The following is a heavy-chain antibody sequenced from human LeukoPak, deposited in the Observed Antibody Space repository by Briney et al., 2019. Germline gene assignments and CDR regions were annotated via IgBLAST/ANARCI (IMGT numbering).Heavy chain of an antibody. CDR3: ARPLWFGELYS. D-gene: IGHD3-10*01. V-gene: IGHV3-11*01. CDR1: GFTFSDYY. CDR2: ISSNGSNI. J-gene: IGHJ4*02. Sequence: GGSLRLSCAASGFTFSDYYMSWIRQAPGKGLEWVSYISSNGSNIYYADSVKGRFTISRDNAKNSLYLQMNTLRGEGTAVYFCARPLWFGELYSWGQGTLVIVFS.